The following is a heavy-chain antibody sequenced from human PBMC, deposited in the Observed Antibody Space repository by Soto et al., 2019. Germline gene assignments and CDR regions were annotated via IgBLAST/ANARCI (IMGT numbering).Heavy chain of an antibody. CDR2: TSYDGNKK. CDR3: AKEGQSRDGYTSPLDS. D-gene: IGHD5-12*01. Sequence: QVQLVETGGGVVQPGGSLRLSCIASGFPFRSYGMHWVRQAPGKGLEWVAVTSYDGNKKYYIESVKGRFSISRDNFMNTVYLQMNSLGVEATALYYCAKEGQSRDGYTSPLDSWGQGTLVIVSA. CDR1: GFPFRSYG. V-gene: IGHV3-30*18. J-gene: IGHJ5*01.